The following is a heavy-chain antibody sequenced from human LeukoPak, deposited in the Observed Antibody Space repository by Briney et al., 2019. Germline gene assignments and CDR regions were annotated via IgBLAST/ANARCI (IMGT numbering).Heavy chain of an antibody. CDR1: GFTFSSYW. CDR2: INSDGSST. D-gene: IGHD3-3*01. Sequence: QSGGSLRLSCAASGFTFSSYWMHWVRQAPGKGLVWVSRINSDGSSTSYADSVKGRFTISRDNARNTLYLQMNSLRAEDTAVYYCVRGSPYYDFWSAYDAFDIWGQGTMVTVSS. CDR3: VRGSPYYDFWSAYDAFDI. J-gene: IGHJ3*02. V-gene: IGHV3-74*01.